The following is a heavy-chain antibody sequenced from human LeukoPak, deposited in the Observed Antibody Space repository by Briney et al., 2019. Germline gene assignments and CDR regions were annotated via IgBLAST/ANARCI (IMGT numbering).Heavy chain of an antibody. CDR2: TYYRSKWNI. CDR1: RDSVSTSGVA. J-gene: IGHJ3*02. Sequence: SQTLSLSCAISRDSVSTSGVAWNWVRQSPSRGLEWQGRTYYRSKWNIDYAISVKSRITINPDTSKNHFSLQLRSVSPEDTALYYCAREQTDAFDIWGQGTMVTVSS. CDR3: AREQTDAFDI. V-gene: IGHV6-1*01.